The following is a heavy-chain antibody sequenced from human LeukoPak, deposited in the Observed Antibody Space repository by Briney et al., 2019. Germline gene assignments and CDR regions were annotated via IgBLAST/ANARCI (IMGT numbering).Heavy chain of an antibody. CDR3: ATLMRGPTGYSGYGGEDY. V-gene: IGHV3-23*01. Sequence: GGSLSLSCAASGFPFSNYAMTWVRQAPGTGLQWVSAITGSGGSAYYADSVKGRFAISRDNSKNTLYLQLNSLKAEDTAVYYCATLMRGPTGYSGYGGEDYWGQGTLVTVSS. CDR1: GFPFSNYA. J-gene: IGHJ4*02. CDR2: ITGSGGSA. D-gene: IGHD5-12*01.